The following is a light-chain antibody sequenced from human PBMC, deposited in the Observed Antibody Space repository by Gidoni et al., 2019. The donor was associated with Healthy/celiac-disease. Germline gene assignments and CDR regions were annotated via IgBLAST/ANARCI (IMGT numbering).Light chain of an antibody. Sequence: EIVLTQSPDTLSLSPGERATISCRASQSVSSYLAWYQQKPGQAPRLLIYDASNRATGIPARFSGSGSGTDFTLTISSLEPEDFAVYYCQQRSNWPPETFGQGTRLEIK. CDR3: QQRSNWPPET. J-gene: IGKJ5*01. CDR2: DAS. CDR1: QSVSSY. V-gene: IGKV3-11*01.